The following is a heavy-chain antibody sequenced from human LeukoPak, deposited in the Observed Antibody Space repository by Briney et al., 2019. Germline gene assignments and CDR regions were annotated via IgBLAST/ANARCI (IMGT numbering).Heavy chain of an antibody. CDR1: GGSISSYY. D-gene: IGHD3-9*01. CDR2: IYYSGST. CDR3: ARFLAGTRHFHFYYYMDV. V-gene: IGHV4-59*08. Sequence: SETLSLTCTVSGGSISSYYWSWLRQPPGKGLEWIGYIYYSGSTNYNPSLKSRVTISVDTSKNQFSLTVISVTAADTAVYYCARFLAGTRHFHFYYYMDVWGKGTTVTISS. J-gene: IGHJ6*03.